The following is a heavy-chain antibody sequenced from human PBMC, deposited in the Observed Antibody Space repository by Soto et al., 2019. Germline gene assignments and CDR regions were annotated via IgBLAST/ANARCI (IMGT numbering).Heavy chain of an antibody. D-gene: IGHD3-10*01. CDR1: GGTFSSYA. Sequence: QVQLVQSGAEVKKPGSSVKVSCKASGGTFSSYAISWVRQAPGQGLEWMGGIIPIFGTANYAQKFQGRVTITADESTSTVYMELTSLRSEDTAVYYCSRCRARGYYYYGMDVWGQGTTVTVSS. J-gene: IGHJ6*02. CDR2: IIPIFGTA. CDR3: SRCRARGYYYYGMDV. V-gene: IGHV1-69*12.